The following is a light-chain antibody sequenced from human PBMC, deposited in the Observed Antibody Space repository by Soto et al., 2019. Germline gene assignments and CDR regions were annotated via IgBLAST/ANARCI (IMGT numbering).Light chain of an antibody. CDR2: DAS. CDR3: QQYENLPRT. J-gene: IGKJ5*01. Sequence: DIPMTQSPSSLSASVGDRVTITCQASQDISNSLSWFQQKPGKAPKLLIYDASNLEAGVPSRFSGSGSGTDFSFSISSLQPEDIGTYYCQQYENLPRTFGQGTRLDIK. V-gene: IGKV1-33*01. CDR1: QDISNS.